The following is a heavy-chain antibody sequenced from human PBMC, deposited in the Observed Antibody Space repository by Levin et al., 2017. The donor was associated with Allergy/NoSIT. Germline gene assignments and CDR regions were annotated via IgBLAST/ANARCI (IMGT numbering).Heavy chain of an antibody. D-gene: IGHD5/OR15-5a*01. CDR2: INYRGVT. J-gene: IGHJ6*02. CDR1: GGSVSSGTYY. Sequence: GSLRLSCIVSGGSVSSGTYYWSWIRRPPGKGLEWIGYINYRGVTKYNPSLKSRVTISVDTSKNEFSLKVTSVTAADTAVYYCARNRIIVSGGNDYYYGMDVWGQGTTVTVSS. V-gene: IGHV4-61*01. CDR3: ARNRIIVSGGNDYYYGMDV.